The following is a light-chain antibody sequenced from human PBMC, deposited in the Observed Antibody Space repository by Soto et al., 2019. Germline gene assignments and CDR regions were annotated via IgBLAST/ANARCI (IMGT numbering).Light chain of an antibody. V-gene: IGKV1-5*03. J-gene: IGKJ5*01. CDR2: KAS. Sequence: DIQMTQSPSTLSASVGDRVTITCRASQSISSWLAWYXXKPGKXPKXXIYKASSLQSGVPSRFSGSGSGTDFTLTISSLQPEDFATYFCQQSYSTPITFGQGTRLEIK. CDR1: QSISSW. CDR3: QQSYSTPIT.